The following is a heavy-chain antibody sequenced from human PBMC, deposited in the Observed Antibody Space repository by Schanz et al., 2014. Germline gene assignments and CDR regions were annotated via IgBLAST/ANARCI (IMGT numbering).Heavy chain of an antibody. CDR2: ISAYNGNT. CDR3: ARGGYSSGWYDRDIAHFDY. D-gene: IGHD6-19*01. V-gene: IGHV1-18*01. Sequence: QVQLMQSGPELKRPGASVKVSCTASGYTFSDYGITWVRQAPGQGLEWMGWISAYNGNTNYAQKLQGRVTMTTDTSTSTAYMELRSLRSDDTAVYYCARGGYSSGWYDRDIAHFDYWGQGTLVTVSS. CDR1: GYTFSDYG. J-gene: IGHJ4*02.